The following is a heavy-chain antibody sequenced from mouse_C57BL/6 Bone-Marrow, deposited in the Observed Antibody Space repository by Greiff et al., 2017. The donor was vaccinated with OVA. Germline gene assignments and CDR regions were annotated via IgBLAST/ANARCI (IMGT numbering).Heavy chain of an antibody. V-gene: IGHV14-4*01. CDR1: GFNIKDDY. CDR3: TTDYDGAWFAY. CDR2: IDPENGDT. J-gene: IGHJ3*01. D-gene: IGHD2-4*01. Sequence: EVQLKQSGAELVRPGASVKLSCTASGFNIKDDYMHWVKQRPEQGLEWIGWIDPENGDTEYASKFQGKATITADTSSNTAYLQLSSLTSEDTAVYYCTTDYDGAWFAYWGQGTLVTVSA.